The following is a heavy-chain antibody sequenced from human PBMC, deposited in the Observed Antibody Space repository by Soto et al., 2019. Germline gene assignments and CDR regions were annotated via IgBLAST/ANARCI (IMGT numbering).Heavy chain of an antibody. CDR3: ARHNYGSGSTYFDY. Sequence: SETLSLTCTVSGGSISSYYWSWIRQPPGKGLEWIGYIYYSGSTNYSPSLKSRVTISVDTSKNQFSLKLNSMTAADTAVYYCARHNYGSGSTYFDYWGQGTLVTVSS. CDR2: IYYSGST. CDR1: GGSISSYY. J-gene: IGHJ4*02. D-gene: IGHD3-10*01. V-gene: IGHV4-59*08.